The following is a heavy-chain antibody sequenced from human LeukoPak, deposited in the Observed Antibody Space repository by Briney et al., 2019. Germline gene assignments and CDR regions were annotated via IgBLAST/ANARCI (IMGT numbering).Heavy chain of an antibody. V-gene: IGHV3-21*01. D-gene: IGHD5-18*01. CDR3: ARDRGFSYGFRLAFDY. CDR2: ISSSSSYI. CDR1: GFTFSSYS. Sequence: GGSLRLSCAASGFTFSSYSMNWVRQAPGKGLEWVSSISSSSSYIYYADSAKGRFTISRDNAKNSLYLQMNSLRAEDTAVYYCARDRGFSYGFRLAFDYWGQGTLVTVSS. J-gene: IGHJ4*02.